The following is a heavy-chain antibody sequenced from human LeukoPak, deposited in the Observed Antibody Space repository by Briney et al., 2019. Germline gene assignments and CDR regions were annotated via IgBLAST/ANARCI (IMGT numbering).Heavy chain of an antibody. Sequence: GGSLRLSCAASGFSFSDSYMSWIRQAPGQGLEWLSYIKSSDTSTFYADSVKGRFTVSRDNAKSSLYLQMNSLRAEDTAVYYCARRGNMSSHAFDIWGQGTVVTVSS. V-gene: IGHV3-11*01. CDR2: IKSSDTST. CDR1: GFSFSDSY. CDR3: ARRGNMSSHAFDI. D-gene: IGHD2/OR15-2a*01. J-gene: IGHJ3*02.